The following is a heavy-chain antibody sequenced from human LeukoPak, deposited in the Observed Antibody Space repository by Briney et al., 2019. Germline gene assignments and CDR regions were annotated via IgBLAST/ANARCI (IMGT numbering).Heavy chain of an antibody. Sequence: GGSLRLSCAVSGFTLSTYDMHWIRQVTGEALEWVSMIYEAGNTYYTGSVKGRFTISRENAKNSLYLQMHGLTAGDTAVYYCAREMSGSNDAFDIWGPGTMVTVSS. V-gene: IGHV3-13*01. J-gene: IGHJ3*02. CDR1: GFTLSTYD. CDR2: IYEAGNT. CDR3: AREMSGSNDAFDI. D-gene: IGHD3-10*01.